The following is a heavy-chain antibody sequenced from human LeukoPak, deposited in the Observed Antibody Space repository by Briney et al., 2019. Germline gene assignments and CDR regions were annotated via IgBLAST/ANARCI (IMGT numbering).Heavy chain of an antibody. Sequence: GGSLRLSCATSGFTFSDYAMSWVRQAPGKGLEWVSGISGSGGSIRYADSVKGRFIISRDNSKNTLYLQMNSLRAEDTAVYYCAKGGDGYNYYFDYWGQETLVTVSS. D-gene: IGHD5-24*01. CDR2: ISGSGGSI. V-gene: IGHV3-23*01. CDR1: GFTFSDYA. J-gene: IGHJ4*02. CDR3: AKGGDGYNYYFDY.